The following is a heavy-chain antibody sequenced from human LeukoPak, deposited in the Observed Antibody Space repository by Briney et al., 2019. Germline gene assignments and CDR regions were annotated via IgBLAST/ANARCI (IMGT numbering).Heavy chain of an antibody. V-gene: IGHV3-23*01. D-gene: IGHD5-18*01. J-gene: IGHJ4*02. CDR2: ISGNGGST. CDR3: AKSRYSYGYADY. Sequence: GGSLRLSCAGSGFTFSSYAMSWVRQAPGKGLEWVSAISGNGGSTYYADSAKGRFTISRDNSKDTLYLQMNSLRAEDTAVYYCAKSRYSYGYADYWGQGTLVTVSS. CDR1: GFTFSSYA.